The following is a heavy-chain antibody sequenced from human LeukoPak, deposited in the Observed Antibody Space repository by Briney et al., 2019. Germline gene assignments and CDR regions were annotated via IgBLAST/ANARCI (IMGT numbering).Heavy chain of an antibody. J-gene: IGHJ5*02. V-gene: IGHV4-39*07. CDR3: ARDTGDGYNYNWFDP. Sequence: SETLSLTCTVSGGSISSSSYYWGWIRQPPGKGLEWIGSIYYSGSTYYNPSLKSRVTISVDTSKNQFSLKLSSVTAADTAVYYCARDTGDGYNYNWFDPWGQGTLVTVSS. CDR1: GGSISSSSYY. D-gene: IGHD5-24*01. CDR2: IYYSGST.